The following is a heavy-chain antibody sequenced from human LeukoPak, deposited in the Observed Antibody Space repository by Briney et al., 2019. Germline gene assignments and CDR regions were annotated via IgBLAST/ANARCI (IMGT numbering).Heavy chain of an antibody. V-gene: IGHV1-18*01. CDR2: ISAYNGNT. CDR1: GYTFTSYG. J-gene: IGHJ3*02. CDR3: ATSPQVGYCSSTSCYSSAFDI. D-gene: IGHD2-2*01. Sequence: GASVKVSCKASGYTFTSYGISWVRQAPGQGLEWMGWISAYNGNTNYAQKLQGRVTMTEDTSTDTAYMELSSLRSEDTAVYYCATSPQVGYCSSTSCYSSAFDIWGQGTMVTVSS.